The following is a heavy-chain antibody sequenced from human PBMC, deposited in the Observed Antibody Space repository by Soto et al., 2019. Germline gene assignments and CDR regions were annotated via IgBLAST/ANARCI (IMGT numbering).Heavy chain of an antibody. J-gene: IGHJ2*01. D-gene: IGHD6-13*01. V-gene: IGHV1-69*13. CDR1: GGTFSSYA. Sequence: GASVKVSCKASGGTFSSYAISWVRQAPGQGLEWMGGIIPIFGTANYAQKFQGRVTITADESTSTAYMELSSLRSEDTAVYYCARGPLAAAYWYFDLWGRGTLVTVS. CDR3: ARGPLAAAYWYFDL. CDR2: IIPIFGTA.